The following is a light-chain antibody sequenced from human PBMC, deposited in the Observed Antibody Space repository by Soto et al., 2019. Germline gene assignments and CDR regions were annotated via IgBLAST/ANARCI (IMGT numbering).Light chain of an antibody. V-gene: IGLV3-1*01. CDR2: QDN. Sequence: SYELTQPPSVSVSPGQTATITCSGDDLGNKYASWYYQRPGQSPVLVIYQDNKRPSGIPERFSGSSSGNTATLTISGTQAVDEAVYFCQAWDSSTALVFGGGTKLTVL. CDR3: QAWDSSTALV. CDR1: DLGNKY. J-gene: IGLJ2*01.